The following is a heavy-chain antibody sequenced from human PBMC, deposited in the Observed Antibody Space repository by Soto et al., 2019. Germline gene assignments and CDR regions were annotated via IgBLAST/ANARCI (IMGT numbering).Heavy chain of an antibody. D-gene: IGHD2-21*02. CDR2: IDYSGSS. CDR1: GDSVSSDSYY. CDR3: ARDTPPLVTDAFDI. J-gene: IGHJ3*02. Sequence: SETLSLTCTVSGDSVSSDSYYWTWIRQPPGKGLEWIGYIDYSGSSNYNPSLESRVTISVDTSKNQFSLKLTSVTAADTAVYYCARDTPPLVTDAFDIWGQGKMVTVSS. V-gene: IGHV4-61*01.